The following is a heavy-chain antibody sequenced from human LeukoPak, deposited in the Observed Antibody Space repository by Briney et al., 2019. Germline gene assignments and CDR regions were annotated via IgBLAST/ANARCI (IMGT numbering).Heavy chain of an antibody. V-gene: IGHV3-21*01. CDR2: ISSSSSYV. D-gene: IGHD3-22*01. Sequence: GGSLRLSCAASGFTFSSSTMNWVRQAPGKGLEWVSSISSSSSYVYYADSVKGRFTISRDNAKNSLYLQMNSLRAEDTAVYYCARAYYYDSSGDDAFDVWGQGTMVTVSS. CDR3: ARAYYYDSSGDDAFDV. CDR1: GFTFSSST. J-gene: IGHJ3*01.